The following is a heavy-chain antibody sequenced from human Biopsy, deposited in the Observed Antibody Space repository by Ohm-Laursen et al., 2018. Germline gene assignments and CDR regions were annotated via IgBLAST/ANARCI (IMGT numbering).Heavy chain of an antibody. CDR1: GKTFSDYQ. V-gene: IGHV4-34*08. J-gene: IGHJ4*02. D-gene: IGHD2-15*01. CDR2: INQAGTT. CDR3: GNEVHGRDY. Sequence: SDTLSLTCAVFGKTFSDYQWSWIRQPPGKGLEWIGQINQAGTTNYNPSLKSRVSISADASNYEFPLRLTSVTAADTAVYLCGNEVHGRDYWGLGAQVTVSS.